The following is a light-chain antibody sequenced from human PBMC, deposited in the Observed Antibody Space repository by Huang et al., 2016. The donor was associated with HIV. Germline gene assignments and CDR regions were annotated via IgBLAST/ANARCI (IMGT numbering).Light chain of an antibody. J-gene: IGKJ3*01. CDR3: QQYDIHPLT. CDR1: QDINNF. V-gene: IGKV1-8*01. CDR2: AAS. Sequence: IRMTQSPSSLSASTGDRVTITCRSNQDINNFLAWYQQRPGRVPKLLIYAASTLQSGVPSRFSGNGSGTDFTLTIGCLHSEDVATYYCQQYDIHPLTFGPGTRVDIK.